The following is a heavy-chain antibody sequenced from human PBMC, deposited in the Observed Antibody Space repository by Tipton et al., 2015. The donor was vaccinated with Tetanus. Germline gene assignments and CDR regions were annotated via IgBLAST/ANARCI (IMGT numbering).Heavy chain of an antibody. CDR1: GGSSSSFY. CDR3: AILPKHWLAPRGAP. CDR2: INQRGGI. Sequence: TLSLTCAVSGGSSSSFYWSWIRQPPGKGLEWIGEINQRGGIAYNPSLRGRVTISVDTSKNHFSLNMSSVTAADTAVYYRAILPKHWLAPRGAPWGQGILVTVSS. J-gene: IGHJ5*02. V-gene: IGHV4-34*01. D-gene: IGHD6-19*01.